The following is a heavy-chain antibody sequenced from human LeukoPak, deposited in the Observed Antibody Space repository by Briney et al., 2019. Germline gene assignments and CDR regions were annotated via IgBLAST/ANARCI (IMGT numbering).Heavy chain of an antibody. Sequence: PGGSLRLSCAASGFTFSSYSMNWVRQAPGQGLEWVSSISSSSSYIYYADSVKGRFTISRDNAKNSLYLQMNSLSAEDTAVYYCARPMEGYSGSGSWYFDYWGQGTLVTVSS. CDR3: ARPMEGYSGSGSWYFDY. CDR2: ISSSSSYI. CDR1: GFTFSSYS. V-gene: IGHV3-21*01. D-gene: IGHD3-10*01. J-gene: IGHJ4*02.